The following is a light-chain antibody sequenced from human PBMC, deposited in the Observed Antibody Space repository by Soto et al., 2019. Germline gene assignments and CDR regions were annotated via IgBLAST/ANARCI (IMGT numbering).Light chain of an antibody. J-gene: IGLJ1*01. CDR1: SSTVGGFNV. Sequence: QSVLTQPASVSGSPGQSITISCTGTSSTVGGFNVVSWYQQHPGKAPKVIIYEGIKRPSGVSNRFSGSNSGSTASLTISGLQAEDEADYYCSSFTSRNTYVFGTGTKLTVL. V-gene: IGLV2-14*02. CDR3: SSFTSRNTYV. CDR2: EGI.